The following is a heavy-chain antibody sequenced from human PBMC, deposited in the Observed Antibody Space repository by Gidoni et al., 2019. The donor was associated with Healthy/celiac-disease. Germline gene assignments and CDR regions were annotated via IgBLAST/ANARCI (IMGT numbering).Heavy chain of an antibody. J-gene: IGHJ6*02. CDR1: GYTFTGYY. Sequence: QVQLVQSGAEVKKPGASVKVSCKASGYTFTGYYMHLLRQAPGQGLEWMGWINPNSGGTNYAQKFQGRVTMTRDTSISTAYMELSRLRSDDTAVYYCARAMTTVTTRVEFFYYYYGMDVWVQGTTVTVSS. CDR3: ARAMTTVTTRVEFFYYYYGMDV. V-gene: IGHV1-2*02. CDR2: INPNSGGT. D-gene: IGHD4-17*01.